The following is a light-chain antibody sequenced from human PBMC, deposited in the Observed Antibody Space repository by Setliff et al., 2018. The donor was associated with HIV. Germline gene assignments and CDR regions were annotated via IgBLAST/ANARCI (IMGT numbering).Light chain of an antibody. Sequence: QPVLTQSSSASASLGSSVKLTCTLSSGHSSYIIAWHQQQPGKAPRYLMKVEGSGSYNKGSGVPDRFSGSSSGADRYLTISNLQSEDEADYYCETWGSNTHFYVFGTGTKVTVL. CDR1: SGHSSYI. CDR3: ETWGSNTHFYV. J-gene: IGLJ1*01. CDR2: VEGSGSY. V-gene: IGLV4-60*03.